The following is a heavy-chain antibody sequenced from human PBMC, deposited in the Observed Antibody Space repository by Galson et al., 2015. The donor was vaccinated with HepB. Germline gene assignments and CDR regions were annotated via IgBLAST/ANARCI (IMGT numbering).Heavy chain of an antibody. V-gene: IGHV3-15*01. Sequence: SLRLSCAASGFTFSNAWMSWVRQAPGKGLEWVGRIKSKTDGGTTDYAAPVNGRFTISRDDSKNTLYLQMNSLKTEDTAVYYCTTDGIFDDAFDIWGQETMVTVSS. CDR1: GFTFSNAW. D-gene: IGHD2-15*01. CDR3: TTDGIFDDAFDI. J-gene: IGHJ3*02. CDR2: IKSKTDGGTT.